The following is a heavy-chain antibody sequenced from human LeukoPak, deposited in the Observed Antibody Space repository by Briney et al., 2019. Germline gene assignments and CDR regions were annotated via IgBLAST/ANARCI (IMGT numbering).Heavy chain of an antibody. D-gene: IGHD1-1*01. V-gene: IGHV3-23*01. J-gene: IGHJ4*02. CDR1: GLTFSSYS. CDR3: AKGGSYRVQPYFDY. CDR2: IRGSGDNT. Sequence: PGGSLRLSCAASGLTFSSYSMNWVRQAPGKGLEWASDIRGSGDNTYYADSVKGRFTISRDNSKNTLYLQMSSLRAEDTAVYFCAKGGSYRVQPYFDYWGQGALVTVSS.